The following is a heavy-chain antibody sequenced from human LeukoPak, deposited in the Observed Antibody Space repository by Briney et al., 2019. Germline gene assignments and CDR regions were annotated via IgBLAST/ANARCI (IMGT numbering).Heavy chain of an antibody. CDR1: GGSISSGGYY. CDR2: IYYSGST. V-gene: IGHV4-31*03. Sequence: SETLSLTCTVSGGSISSGGYYWSWIRQHPGKGLEWIGYIYYSGSTYYNPSLKSRVTISVDTSKNQFSLKLSSVTAADTAVYYCARGAAEYYDILTGYAYGAFDIWSQGTMVTVSS. D-gene: IGHD3-9*01. J-gene: IGHJ3*02. CDR3: ARGAAEYYDILTGYAYGAFDI.